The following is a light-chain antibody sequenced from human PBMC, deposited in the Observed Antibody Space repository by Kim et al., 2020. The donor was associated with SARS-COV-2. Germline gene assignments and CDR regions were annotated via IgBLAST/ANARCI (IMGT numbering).Light chain of an antibody. J-gene: IGLJ1*01. CDR3: NSRDRSGYRYV. Sequence: SSELTQDPDVSVALGQTVRITCQGDCLRSYSASWYQQRPGQAPVFVMYGNNNRPSGIPDRFSGFSSGNTASLTITGAQAEDEADYYCNSRDRSGYRYVFGTGTKVTVL. V-gene: IGLV3-19*01. CDR1: CLRSYS. CDR2: GNN.